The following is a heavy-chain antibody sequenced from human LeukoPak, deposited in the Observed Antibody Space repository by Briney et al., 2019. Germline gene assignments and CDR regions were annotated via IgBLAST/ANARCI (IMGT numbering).Heavy chain of an antibody. V-gene: IGHV4-61*02. CDR3: AADTDY. D-gene: IGHD2-2*02. CDR2: IYTSGST. CDR1: GGSISSCSYY. J-gene: IGHJ4*02. Sequence: SETLSLTCTVSGGSISSCSYYWSWIRQPAGKGLEWIGRIYTSGSTNYNPSLKSRVTISVDTSKNQFSLKLSSVTAADTAVYYCAADTDYWGQGTLVTVSS.